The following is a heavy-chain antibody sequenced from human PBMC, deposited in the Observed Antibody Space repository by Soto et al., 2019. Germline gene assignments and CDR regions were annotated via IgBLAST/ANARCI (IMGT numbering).Heavy chain of an antibody. V-gene: IGHV3-72*01. CDR3: ARSIPGTTSFDS. J-gene: IGHJ4*02. CDR2: SRDKGNSYST. CDR1: GFTFSDYY. D-gene: IGHD1-7*01. Sequence: DLVESGGGLVQPGGSLRLSWAGSGFTFSDYYIDWVRQAPGKGLEWVGRSRDKGNSYSTDYAASVKGRFTVSRDTSKNSLYLQMNSLKADDTALYYCARSIPGTTSFDSWGQGTLVTVSS.